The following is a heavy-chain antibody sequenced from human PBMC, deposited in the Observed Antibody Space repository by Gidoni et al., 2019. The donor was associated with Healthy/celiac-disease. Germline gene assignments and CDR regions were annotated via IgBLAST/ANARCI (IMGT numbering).Heavy chain of an antibody. CDR2: ISWNSGSI. CDR1: GFTFDDYA. CDR3: AKDGVAGTVY. J-gene: IGHJ4*02. Sequence: EVQLVESGGGLVQPGRSLRLSCAASGFTFDDYAMHWVRQAPGKGLGWVSGISWNSGSIGYADSVKGRFTISRDNAKNSLYLQMNSLRAEDTALYYCAKDGVAGTVYWGQGTLVTVSS. V-gene: IGHV3-9*01. D-gene: IGHD6-19*01.